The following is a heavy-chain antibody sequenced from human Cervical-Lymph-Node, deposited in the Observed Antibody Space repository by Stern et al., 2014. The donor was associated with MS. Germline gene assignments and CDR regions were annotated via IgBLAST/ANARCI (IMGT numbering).Heavy chain of an antibody. D-gene: IGHD4-23*01. J-gene: IGHJ6*02. CDR1: GFTFSSFT. V-gene: IGHV3-21*01. Sequence: EVQLVESEGRLVKPGESLRLSCAVSGFTFSSFTMNWVRQAPGKGLEWVSSISSSSSYIHYADSVKGRFTVSRDNAKNTLYLQMNSLRADDTAMYYCSRGANSGRGGMDVWGQGTTVTVSS. CDR2: ISSSSSYI. CDR3: SRGANSGRGGMDV.